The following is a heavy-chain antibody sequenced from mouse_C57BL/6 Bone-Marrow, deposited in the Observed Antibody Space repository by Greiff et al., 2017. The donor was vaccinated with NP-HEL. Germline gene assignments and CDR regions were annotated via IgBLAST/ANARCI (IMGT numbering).Heavy chain of an antibody. CDR3: ARGDYYGSSSFYAMDY. V-gene: IGHV1-81*01. CDR2: IYPRSGNT. Sequence: QVHVKQSGAELARPGASVKLSCKASGYTFTSYGISWVKQRTGPGLEWIGEIYPRSGNTYYNEKFKGKATLTADKSSSTAYMELRSLTSEDSAVYFCARGDYYGSSSFYAMDYWGQGTSVTVSS. CDR1: GYTFTSYG. D-gene: IGHD1-1*01. J-gene: IGHJ4*01.